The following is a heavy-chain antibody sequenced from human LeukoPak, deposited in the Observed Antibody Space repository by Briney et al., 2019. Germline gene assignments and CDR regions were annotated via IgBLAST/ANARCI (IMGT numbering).Heavy chain of an antibody. Sequence: SETLSLTCAVYGGSFSGYYWSWIRQPPGKGLEWIGEINHSGSTNYNPSLKSRVTISVDTSKNQFSLKLSSVTAADTAVYYCARAGGIAAAVAFDYWGQGTLVTVSS. D-gene: IGHD6-13*01. CDR1: GGSFSGYY. CDR2: INHSGST. J-gene: IGHJ4*02. V-gene: IGHV4-34*01. CDR3: ARAGGIAAAVAFDY.